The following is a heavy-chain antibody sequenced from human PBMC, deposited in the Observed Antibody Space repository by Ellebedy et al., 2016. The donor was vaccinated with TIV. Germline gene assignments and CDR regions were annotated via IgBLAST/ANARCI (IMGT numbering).Heavy chain of an antibody. J-gene: IGHJ4*02. CDR3: ARHFGRFTYSGYELYYNDY. D-gene: IGHD5-12*01. CDR1: GYSFTTYW. CDR2: IYPGDSDT. V-gene: IGHV5-51*01. Sequence: GESLKISCKASGYSFTTYWIGWVRQMPGKGLEWMGIIYPGDSDTRYSPSFQGQVTISADKSISTAYMQWSSLKASDTAMYYCARHFGRFTYSGYELYYNDYWGQGTLVTVSS.